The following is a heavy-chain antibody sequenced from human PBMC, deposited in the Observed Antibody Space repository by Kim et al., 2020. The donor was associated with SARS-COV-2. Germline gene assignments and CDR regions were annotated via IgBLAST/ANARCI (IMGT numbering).Heavy chain of an antibody. D-gene: IGHD2-2*01. J-gene: IGHJ5*02. CDR2: ISSSSSYI. CDR1: GFTFSSYS. Sequence: GGSLRLSCAASGFTFSSYSMNWVRQAPGKGLEWVSSISSSSSYIYYADSVKGRFTISRDNAKNSLYLQMNSLRAEDTAVYYCARDYGGTDQLLESHQTLNWFDPWGQGTLVTVSS. V-gene: IGHV3-21*01. CDR3: ARDYGGTDQLLESHQTLNWFDP.